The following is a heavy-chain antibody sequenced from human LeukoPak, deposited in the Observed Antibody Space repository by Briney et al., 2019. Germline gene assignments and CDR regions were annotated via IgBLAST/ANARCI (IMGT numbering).Heavy chain of an antibody. D-gene: IGHD1-1*01. Sequence: VASVKVSCKASGYTFTSYGISWVRQAPGQRLEWMGWINAGNGNTKYSQKFQGRVTITRDTSASTAYMELSSLRSEDTAVYYCARCTGTYYYYYGMDVWGQGTTVTVSS. V-gene: IGHV1-3*01. CDR3: ARCTGTYYYYYGMDV. CDR2: INAGNGNT. CDR1: GYTFTSYG. J-gene: IGHJ6*02.